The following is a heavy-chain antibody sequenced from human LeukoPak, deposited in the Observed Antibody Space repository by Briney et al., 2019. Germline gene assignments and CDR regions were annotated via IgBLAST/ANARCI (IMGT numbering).Heavy chain of an antibody. D-gene: IGHD3-22*01. CDR3: ARDNIYDSSVFDL. J-gene: IGHJ4*02. V-gene: IGHV4-4*07. Sequence: SETLSLTCVVSGDSISDYYWRWIRQPAGKGLEWIGRIFGTENTDYNPSLKSRVSMSADTSKNRISLNVTSVTAADTAVYFCARDNIYDSSVFDLWGPGTLVTVSS. CDR2: IFGTENT. CDR1: GDSISDYY.